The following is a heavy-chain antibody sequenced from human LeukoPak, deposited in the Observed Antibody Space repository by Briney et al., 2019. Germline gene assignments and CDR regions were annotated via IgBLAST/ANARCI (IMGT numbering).Heavy chain of an antibody. J-gene: IGHJ4*02. CDR3: AKLSTGYDSDFDN. CDR2: IRLDGDKV. V-gene: IGHV3-30*02. D-gene: IGHD2-8*02. Sequence: PGGSLRLSCAASGFNFSIYGMHWVRQAPGKGLEWVAFIRLDGDKVSYADPVKGRFTISRDNSKNTLYLQMNSLRSEDTAVYYCAKLSTGYDSDFDNWGQGSLVVVSS. CDR1: GFNFSIYG.